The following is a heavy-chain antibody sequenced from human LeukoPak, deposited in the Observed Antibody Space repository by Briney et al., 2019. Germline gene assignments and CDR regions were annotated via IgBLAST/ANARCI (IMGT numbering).Heavy chain of an antibody. V-gene: IGHV1-2*02. CDR1: GYTFTGYY. D-gene: IGHD6-13*01. CDR2: INPNSGGT. CDR3: ARDRAPLDIAAAANDY. Sequence: GASVKVSCKASGYTFTGYYMHWVRQAPGQGLEWMGWINPNSGGTNYAQKFQGRVTMTRDTSISTAYMELSRLRSDDTAVYYCARDRAPLDIAAAANDYWGQGTLVTVSS. J-gene: IGHJ4*02.